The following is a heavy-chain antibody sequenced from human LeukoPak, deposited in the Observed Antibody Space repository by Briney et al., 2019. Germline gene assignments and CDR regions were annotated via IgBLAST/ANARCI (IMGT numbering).Heavy chain of an antibody. J-gene: IGHJ4*02. CDR3: ARGRYSSGWQRLYFDY. CDR2: IYYSGRT. CDR1: GGSISSSSYY. V-gene: IGHV4-39*01. D-gene: IGHD6-19*01. Sequence: SETLSLTCTVSGGSISSSSYYWGWIRQPPGKGLEWIGSIYYSGRTYYNPSLKSRVTISVDTSKNQFSLKLSSVTAADTAVYYCARGRYSSGWQRLYFDYWGQGTLVTVSS.